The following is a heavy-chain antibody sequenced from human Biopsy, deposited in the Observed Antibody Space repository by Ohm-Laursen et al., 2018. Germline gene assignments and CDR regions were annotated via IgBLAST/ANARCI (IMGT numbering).Heavy chain of an antibody. Sequence: GTLSLTCTVSGASLSSHYWSWIRQPPGKGLEWLGYFYGSGNTYYNPSLKSRVTISVDPSKNQFSLKLNAVTAADTAVYYCAKGITVYGVVLQYYFDDWGQGTLVTVSS. CDR2: FYGSGNT. J-gene: IGHJ4*02. CDR3: AKGITVYGVVLQYYFDD. V-gene: IGHV4-59*11. CDR1: GASLSSHY. D-gene: IGHD3-3*01.